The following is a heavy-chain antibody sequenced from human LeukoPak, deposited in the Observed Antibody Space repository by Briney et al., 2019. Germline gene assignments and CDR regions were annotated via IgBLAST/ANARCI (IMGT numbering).Heavy chain of an antibody. J-gene: IGHJ4*02. CDR2: IKEDRSQI. Sequence: GGSLRLSCVVSEFSASNYWMSWVRQAPGKGLEWVANIKEDRSQIYYVDSVRGRFTISRDNAKNSVYLQMNSLRAEDTAVYYCAGSSGWLFDYWGQGSLVAVSS. V-gene: IGHV3-7*01. D-gene: IGHD6-19*01. CDR1: EFSASNYW. CDR3: AGSSGWLFDY.